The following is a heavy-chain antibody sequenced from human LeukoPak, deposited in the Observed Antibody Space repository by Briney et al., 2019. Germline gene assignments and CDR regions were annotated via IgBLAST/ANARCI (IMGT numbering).Heavy chain of an antibody. CDR2: IRYDANNK. Sequence: PGGSLRLSCAASGFSFSSCAMHWVRQAPGKGLEWVAYIRYDANNKNYADSVKGRFTISRDNSKDTLYLQMTSLRVEDTAVYYCAKGDDYGANTRLPKYNWFDPWGQGTLVTVSS. CDR1: GFSFSSCA. V-gene: IGHV3-30*02. CDR3: AKGDDYGANTRLPKYNWFDP. D-gene: IGHD4-23*01. J-gene: IGHJ5*02.